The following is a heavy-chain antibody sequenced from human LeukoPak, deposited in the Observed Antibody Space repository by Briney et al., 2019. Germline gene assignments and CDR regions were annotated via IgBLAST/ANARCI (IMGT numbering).Heavy chain of an antibody. CDR2: IYHSGST. CDR3: AVEYSSSKGPGTNAFDI. J-gene: IGHJ3*02. CDR1: GGSISSGGYY. D-gene: IGHD6-6*01. Sequence: SSETLSLTCTVSGGSISSGGYYWSWIRQPPGKGLEWIGYIYHSGSTYYNPSLKSRVTISVDRSKNQFSLKLSSVTAADTAVYYCAVEYSSSKGPGTNAFDIWGQGTMVTVSS. V-gene: IGHV4-30-2*01.